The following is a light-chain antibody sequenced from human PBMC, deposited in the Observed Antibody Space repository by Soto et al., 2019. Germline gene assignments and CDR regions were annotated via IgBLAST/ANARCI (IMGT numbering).Light chain of an antibody. CDR1: QYIGSA. J-gene: IGKJ1*01. V-gene: IGKV3-15*01. Sequence: EVVLTQSPATLSVSPGDIATLSCMASQYIGSAVAWYHQRSGQAPRLLIFDASIRVPTTPARFSGSVSGTEFTLTVSSLESEDFAVYFCQQYGDRPRTCGQGTKVDIK. CDR2: DAS. CDR3: QQYGDRPRT.